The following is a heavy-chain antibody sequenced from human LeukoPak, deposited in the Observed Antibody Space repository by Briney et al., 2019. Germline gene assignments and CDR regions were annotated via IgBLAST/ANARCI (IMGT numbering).Heavy chain of an antibody. CDR3: ARNYYDSSGNPPPGAFDI. Sequence: QTGGSLRLSCAASGFTFDDYAMHWVRQAPGKGLEWVSGISWNSGSIGYADSVKGRFTISRDNAKNSLYLQMNSLRAEDTAVYYCARNYYDSSGNPPPGAFDIWGQGTMVTVSS. J-gene: IGHJ3*02. D-gene: IGHD3-22*01. CDR1: GFTFDDYA. V-gene: IGHV3-9*01. CDR2: ISWNSGSI.